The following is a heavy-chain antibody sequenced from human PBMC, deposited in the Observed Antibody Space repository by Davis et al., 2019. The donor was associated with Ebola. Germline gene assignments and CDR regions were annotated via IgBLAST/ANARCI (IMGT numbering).Heavy chain of an antibody. Sequence: GESLKISCKGSGYSFTSYWIGWVRQIPGKGLEWMGIIYPGDSDTRYSPSFQGQVTISADKSISTAYLQWSSLKASDTAMYYCASLRRTITGMDDAFDIWGQGTMVTVSS. V-gene: IGHV5-51*01. D-gene: IGHD1-20*01. J-gene: IGHJ3*02. CDR2: IYPGDSDT. CDR1: GYSFTSYW. CDR3: ASLRRTITGMDDAFDI.